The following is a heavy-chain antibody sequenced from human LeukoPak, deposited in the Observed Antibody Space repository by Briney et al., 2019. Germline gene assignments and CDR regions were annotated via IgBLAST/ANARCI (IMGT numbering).Heavy chain of an antibody. V-gene: IGHV3-48*03. CDR1: GFTFSSNE. J-gene: IGHJ4*02. CDR3: ARGKWYLYY. CDR2: ISSSGSTI. D-gene: IGHD2-8*01. Sequence: PGGSLRLSCAAPGFTFSSNEMNWVGKAPGKGLEWVSYISSSGSTIYYADSVKGRFTISRDNAKNSLYLQMNSLRAEDTAVYYCARGKWYLYYWGQGTLVTVSS.